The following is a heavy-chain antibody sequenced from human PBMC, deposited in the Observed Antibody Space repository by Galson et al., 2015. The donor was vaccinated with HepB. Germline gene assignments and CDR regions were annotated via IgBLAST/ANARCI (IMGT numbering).Heavy chain of an antibody. CDR3: ARDLTNGGFDY. CDR1: GFTFSSYS. CDR2: ISSSSSYI. Sequence: SLRLSCAASGFTFSSYSMNWVRQAPGKGLEWVSSISSSSSYIYCADSVKGRFTISRDNAKDSLYLQMNSLRAEDTAVYYCARDLTNGGFDYWGQGTLVTVSS. V-gene: IGHV3-21*01. D-gene: IGHD4-23*01. J-gene: IGHJ4*02.